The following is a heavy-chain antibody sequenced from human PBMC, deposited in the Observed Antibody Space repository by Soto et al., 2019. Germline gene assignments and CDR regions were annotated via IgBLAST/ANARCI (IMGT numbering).Heavy chain of an antibody. Sequence: SETLSLTCAVYGGSFSGYYLSWIRQPPGKGLEWIGEINHGGSTNYNASLKRRGTISVDTSKNQFSLKLSSVTAADTAVYYCASVPRITMVRRVQSGPSWGKGTLVTVSS. D-gene: IGHD3-10*01. CDR3: ASVPRITMVRRVQSGPS. CDR1: GGSFSGYY. V-gene: IGHV4-34*01. J-gene: IGHJ5*02. CDR2: INHGGST.